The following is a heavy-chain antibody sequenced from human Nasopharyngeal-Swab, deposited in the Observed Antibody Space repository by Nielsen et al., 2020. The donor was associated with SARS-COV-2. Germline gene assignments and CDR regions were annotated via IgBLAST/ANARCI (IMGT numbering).Heavy chain of an antibody. CDR1: GYTFTSYD. Sequence: ASVKVSCKDSGYTFTSYDINWVRQATGQGLEWMGWMNPNSGNTGYAQRFQGRVTMTRNTSISTAYMELSSLRSEDTAVYYCARASVAGPSTIFGVVDDAFDIWGQGTMVTVSS. V-gene: IGHV1-8*01. D-gene: IGHD3-3*01. J-gene: IGHJ3*02. CDR3: ARASVAGPSTIFGVVDDAFDI. CDR2: MNPNSGNT.